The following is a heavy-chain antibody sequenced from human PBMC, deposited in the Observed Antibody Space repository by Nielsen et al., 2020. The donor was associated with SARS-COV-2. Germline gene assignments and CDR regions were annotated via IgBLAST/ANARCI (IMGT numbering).Heavy chain of an antibody. CDR3: ARGKRSYSGSFLNYYYYYYMDV. CDR2: INHSGNT. J-gene: IGHJ6*03. CDR1: GGSLSNYY. V-gene: IGHV4-34*01. D-gene: IGHD1-14*01. Sequence: SETLSLTCAVSGGSLSNYYWNWIRQSPEKGLEWIGEINHSGNTGYNPSLKSRLTLSVDTSKSQFSLKLNSVTAADTAVYFCARGKRSYSGSFLNYYYYYYMDVWGKGTTVTVSS.